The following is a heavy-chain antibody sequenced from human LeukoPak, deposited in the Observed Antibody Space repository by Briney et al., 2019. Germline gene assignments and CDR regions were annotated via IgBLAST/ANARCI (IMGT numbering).Heavy chain of an antibody. CDR1: GGTFSSYA. CDR2: IIPIFGTA. Sequence: GASVKVSCKASGGTFSSYAISWVRQAPGQGLEWMGGIIPIFGTANYAQKFQGRVTITADESTSTAYMELSSLRSEDTAVHYCARGKGSYDSSGYYDGYFDYWGQGTLVTVSS. J-gene: IGHJ4*02. V-gene: IGHV1-69*01. CDR3: ARGKGSYDSSGYYDGYFDY. D-gene: IGHD3-22*01.